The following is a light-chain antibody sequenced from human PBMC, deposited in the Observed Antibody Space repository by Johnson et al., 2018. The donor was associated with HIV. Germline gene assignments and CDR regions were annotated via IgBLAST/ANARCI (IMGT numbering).Light chain of an antibody. J-gene: IGLJ1*01. Sequence: HSVLTQPPSVSAAPGQKVTISCSGSYSNIGNNYVSWFQHLPGAAPKLLIYDNDRRPSGIPDRFSGSKSGTSATLGITGLQTGAEAEYYCGTWDSSLSAYVFGTGTKVTVL. CDR1: YSNIGNNY. CDR2: DND. V-gene: IGLV1-51*02. CDR3: GTWDSSLSAYV.